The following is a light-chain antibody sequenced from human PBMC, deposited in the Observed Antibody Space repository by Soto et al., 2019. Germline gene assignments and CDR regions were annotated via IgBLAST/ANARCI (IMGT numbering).Light chain of an antibody. CDR3: QAWDSSSVV. Sequence: SYELTQPPSMSVSPGQTASITCSGDKLGDKYVCWYQQKPGQSPVVVIYQDTERPSGIPQRFSGSNSGNTATLTISGTQAMDEADYYCQAWDSSSVVFGGGTKVTVL. J-gene: IGLJ3*02. CDR2: QDT. CDR1: KLGDKY. V-gene: IGLV3-1*01.